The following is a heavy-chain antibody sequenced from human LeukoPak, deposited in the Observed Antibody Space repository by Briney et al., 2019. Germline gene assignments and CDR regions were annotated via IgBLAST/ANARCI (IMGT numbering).Heavy chain of an antibody. D-gene: IGHD3-3*01. J-gene: IGHJ4*02. V-gene: IGHV4-34*01. CDR1: GASYNAYY. CDR2: IDHRGTA. Sequence: SETLSLTCAVYGASYNAYYWSWIRQPPGRGLEWIGDIDHRGTATYNPSLKSRLSISADASKNQFSLKLNSVTDADTAVYYCAVGITILGVAASFDSWGQGNLVIVSS. CDR3: AVGITILGVAASFDS.